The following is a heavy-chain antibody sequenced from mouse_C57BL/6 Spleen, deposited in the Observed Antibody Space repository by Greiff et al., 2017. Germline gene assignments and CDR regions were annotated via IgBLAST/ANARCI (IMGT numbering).Heavy chain of an antibody. CDR3: ASRITTVVARENYFDY. D-gene: IGHD1-1*01. CDR1: GYTFTGYW. CDR2: ILPGSGST. V-gene: IGHV1-9*01. Sequence: QVQLQQSGAELMKPGASVKLSCKATGYTFTGYWIEWVKQRPGHGLEWIGEILPGSGSTNYNEKFKGKATFTADTSSNTAYMQLSTLTTEDSAIXYCASRITTVVARENYFDYWGQGTTLTVSS. J-gene: IGHJ2*01.